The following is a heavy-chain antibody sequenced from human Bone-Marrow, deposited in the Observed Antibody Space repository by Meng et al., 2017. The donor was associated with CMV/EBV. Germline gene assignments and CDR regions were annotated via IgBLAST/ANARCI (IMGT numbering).Heavy chain of an antibody. CDR3: ARAPVLRYFDY. V-gene: IGHV4-38-2*02. D-gene: IGHD3-3*01. CDR2: IYHSGST. CDR1: GYSISSGYY. J-gene: IGHJ4*02. Sequence: SETLSLTCTVSGYSISSGYYWGWIRQPPGKGLEWIGSIYHSGSTYYNPSLKSRVTISVDTSKNQFSLKLSSVTAADTAAYYCARAPVLRYFDYWGQGKLVSVSS.